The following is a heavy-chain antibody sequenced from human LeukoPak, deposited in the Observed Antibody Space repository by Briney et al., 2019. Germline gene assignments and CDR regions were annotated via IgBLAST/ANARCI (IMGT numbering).Heavy chain of an antibody. Sequence: SETLSLTCTVSGGSISSYFWSWLRQPAGKGLEWIGRIHGSGRTNHNPSLKSRVTMSVDTSKKQFSLELSSVTAADTAVYYCARAVVVVPDDYPHYYGMDVWGQGTTVTVSS. CDR1: GGSISSYF. V-gene: IGHV4-4*07. CDR2: IHGSGRT. J-gene: IGHJ6*02. D-gene: IGHD2-2*01. CDR3: ARAVVVVPDDYPHYYGMDV.